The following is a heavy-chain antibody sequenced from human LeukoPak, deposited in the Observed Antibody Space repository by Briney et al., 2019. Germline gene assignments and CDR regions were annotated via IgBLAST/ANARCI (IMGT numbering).Heavy chain of an antibody. Sequence: PSETLSLTCTVSGGSISSSSYYWGWIRQSPGTGLEWIGSVYYSGSTYYNPSLKSRVTISVDTSKNHFSLKLSSVTAADTAVYYCARRLSGWYQNWFDPWGQGTLVTVSS. J-gene: IGHJ5*02. D-gene: IGHD6-19*01. CDR2: VYYSGST. V-gene: IGHV4-39*02. CDR1: GGSISSSSYY. CDR3: ARRLSGWYQNWFDP.